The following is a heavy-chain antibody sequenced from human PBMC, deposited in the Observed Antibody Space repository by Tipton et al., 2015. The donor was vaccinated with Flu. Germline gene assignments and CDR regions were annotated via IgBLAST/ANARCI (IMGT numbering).Heavy chain of an antibody. CDR3: ARDDRLTYYYDSSGYYETRSGDYFDY. Sequence: AASGFTFSSYEMNWVRQAPGKGLEWVSYISSSGSTIYYADSVKGRFTISRDNAKNSLYLQMNSLRAEDTAVYYCARDDRLTYYYDSSGYYETRSGDYFDYWGQGTLVTVSS. CDR1: GFTFSSYE. V-gene: IGHV3-48*03. CDR2: ISSSGSTI. D-gene: IGHD3-22*01. J-gene: IGHJ4*02.